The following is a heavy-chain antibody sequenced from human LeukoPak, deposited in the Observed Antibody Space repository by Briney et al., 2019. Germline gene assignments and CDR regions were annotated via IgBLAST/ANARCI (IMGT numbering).Heavy chain of an antibody. Sequence: GESLKISCEGSGYTFTSYWIVWVRQMPGKGLEWMGWINPNSGDTNYAQKFQGRVTMTRDTSISTVYMEMRRLRYDDTAAYYCARGPLEYCSGGTCYSGRNWFDPWGQGALVTVSS. D-gene: IGHD2-15*01. CDR1: GYTFTSYW. V-gene: IGHV1-2*02. CDR3: ARGPLEYCSGGTCYSGRNWFDP. CDR2: INPNSGDT. J-gene: IGHJ5*02.